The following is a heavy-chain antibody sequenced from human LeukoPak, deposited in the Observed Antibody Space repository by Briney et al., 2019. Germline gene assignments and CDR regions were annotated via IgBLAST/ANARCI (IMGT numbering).Heavy chain of an antibody. J-gene: IGHJ4*02. Sequence: PGGSLRLSCAVSEFTVNDYYMSWIRQAPGKGLEWVADIGGSDSIVAYAASVRGRFSISRDFAKSSLYLQMNSLRAEDTAVYYCAREMVAGTLDSWGRGALVTVSS. V-gene: IGHV3-11*01. CDR3: AREMVAGTLDS. D-gene: IGHD6-19*01. CDR2: IGGSDSIV. CDR1: EFTVNDYY.